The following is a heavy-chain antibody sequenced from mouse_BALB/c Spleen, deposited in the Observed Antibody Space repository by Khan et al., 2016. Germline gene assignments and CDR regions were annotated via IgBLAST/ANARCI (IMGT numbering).Heavy chain of an antibody. CDR2: ISYSGST. J-gene: IGHJ4*01. CDR3: ARTPTAYYTMDY. V-gene: IGHV3-2*02. CDR1: GYSITSDYA. Sequence: EVQLQESGPGLVKPSQSLSLTCTVTGYSITSDYAWNWIRQFPGNKLEWMGYISYSGSTSYNPSLKSRISITRDTSKNQFFLQLNSVTTEDTATXYCARTPTAYYTMDYWGQGTSVTVSS. D-gene: IGHD1-2*01.